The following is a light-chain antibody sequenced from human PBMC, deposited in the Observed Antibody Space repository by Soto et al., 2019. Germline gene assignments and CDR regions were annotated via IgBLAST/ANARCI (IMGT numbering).Light chain of an antibody. V-gene: IGLV2-14*03. CDR3: SSHTTRNTRV. CDR1: SSDVGAYDF. Sequence: QSALTQPASVSGSPGQSIAISCTGTSSDVGAYDFVSWYQQHPDKAPKLLIYEVSNRPSGVSDRFSGSKSVNTATLTISGLQAEDEADYYCSSHTTRNTRVFGTGTKVTVL. CDR2: EVS. J-gene: IGLJ1*01.